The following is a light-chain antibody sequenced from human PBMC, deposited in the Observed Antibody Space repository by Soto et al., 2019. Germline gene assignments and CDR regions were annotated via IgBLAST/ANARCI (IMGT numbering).Light chain of an antibody. CDR2: DAS. CDR3: QQYNSYSPWT. V-gene: IGKV1-5*01. CDR1: QSISSW. Sequence: DIQMTQSPSTLSASVGDRVTITCRASQSISSWLAWYQQKPGKAPKLLNYDASSLESGVPSRFSGSGTGTEFTLTISSLQPDDFATYYCQQYNSYSPWTFGQGTK. J-gene: IGKJ1*01.